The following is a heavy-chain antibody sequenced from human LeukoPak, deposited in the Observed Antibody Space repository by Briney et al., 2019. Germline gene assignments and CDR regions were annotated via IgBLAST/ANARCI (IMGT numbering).Heavy chain of an antibody. V-gene: IGHV3-21*01. CDR2: ISSSSSYI. J-gene: IGHJ4*02. CDR1: GFTFSSYS. D-gene: IGHD3-22*01. Sequence: GGSLRLSCAASGFTFSSYSMNWVRQAPGKGLEWVSSISSSSSYIYYADSVKGRFTISRDKAKNSLYLQMNRLRAEDTAAYYCARHNYPYDSGGYYYAYWGPGTLVTVSS. CDR3: ARHNYPYDSGGYYYAY.